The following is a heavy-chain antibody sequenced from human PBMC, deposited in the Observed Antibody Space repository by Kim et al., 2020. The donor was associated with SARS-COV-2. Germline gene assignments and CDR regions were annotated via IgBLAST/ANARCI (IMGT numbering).Heavy chain of an antibody. D-gene: IGHD4-17*01. V-gene: IGHV4-31*03. J-gene: IGHJ4*02. CDR1: GGSISSGGYY. CDR2: IYYSGST. CDR3: ARAYRLPTVVTPSLGGYYFDY. Sequence: SETLSLTCTVSGGSISSGGYYWSWIRQHPGKGLEWIGYIYYSGSTYYNPSLKSRVTISVDTSKNQFSLKLSSVTAADTAVYYCARAYRLPTVVTPSLGGYYFDYWGQGTLVTVSS.